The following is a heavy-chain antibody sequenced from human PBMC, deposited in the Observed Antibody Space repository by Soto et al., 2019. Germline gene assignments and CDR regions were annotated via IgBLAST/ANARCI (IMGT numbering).Heavy chain of an antibody. CDR3: ARAPHYYDSSGSDY. CDR1: GGTFSSYA. CDR2: IIPIFGTA. V-gene: IGHV1-69*13. J-gene: IGHJ4*02. D-gene: IGHD3-22*01. Sequence: GASVKVSCKASGGTFSSYAISWVRQAPGQGLEWMGGIIPIFGTANYAQKFQGRVTITADESTSTAYMELSSLRSEDTAVYYCARAPHYYDSSGSDYWGQGTLVTASS.